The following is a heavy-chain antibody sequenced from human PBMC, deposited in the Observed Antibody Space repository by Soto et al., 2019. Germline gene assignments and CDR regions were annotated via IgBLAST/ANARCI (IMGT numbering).Heavy chain of an antibody. D-gene: IGHD3-16*01. V-gene: IGHV1-3*01. CDR3: ARGRRIGGFDP. Sequence: ASVKVSCKASGYTFTSYAMHWVRQAPGQRLEWMGWINAGNGNTGYAQKFQGRVTMTRNTSISTAYMELSSLRSEDTAVYYCARGRRIGGFDPWGQGTLVTVSS. J-gene: IGHJ5*02. CDR2: INAGNGNT. CDR1: GYTFTSYA.